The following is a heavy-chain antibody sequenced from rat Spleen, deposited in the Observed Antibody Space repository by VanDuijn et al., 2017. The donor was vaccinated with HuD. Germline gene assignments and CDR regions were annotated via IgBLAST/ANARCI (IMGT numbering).Heavy chain of an antibody. J-gene: IGHJ2*01. CDR1: GFTFRNYG. D-gene: IGHD1-9*01. Sequence: EVQLVESGGGLVQPGRSLTLFCAASGFTFRNYGMAWVRQTPTKGLEWVASISNGGDNTYYRDSVKGRFTISRDNAKNTQYLQMDSLRSEDTATYYCARRHYGYTDYFDYWGQGVMVTVSS. CDR2: ISNGGDNT. V-gene: IGHV5S14*01. CDR3: ARRHYGYTDYFDY.